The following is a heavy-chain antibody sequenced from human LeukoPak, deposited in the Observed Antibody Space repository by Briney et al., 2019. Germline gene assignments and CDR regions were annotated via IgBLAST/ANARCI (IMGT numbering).Heavy chain of an antibody. CDR2: INPDGSST. CDR3: ARVGRTPPFN. V-gene: IGHV3-74*01. Sequence: GGSLRLSCAAFGFSFSTYWMHWVRQAPGKGLVWVSQINPDGSSTDYADSVKGRFTSSRDNAKNTVYLQMNSLRAEDTAVYYCARVGRTPPFNWGQGTLVTVSS. CDR1: GFSFSTYW. J-gene: IGHJ4*02.